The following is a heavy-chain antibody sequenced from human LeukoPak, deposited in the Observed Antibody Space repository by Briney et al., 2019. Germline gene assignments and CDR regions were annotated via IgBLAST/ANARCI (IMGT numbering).Heavy chain of an antibody. J-gene: IGHJ4*02. CDR2: IYYSGST. CDR1: GGSISSYY. Sequence: SETLSLTCTVSGGSISSYYWSWIRQPPGKGLEWIGYIYYSGSTNYNPSLKSRVTISVDTSKNQFSLNLNSVTAADTAVYYCARDRARNCGGDCSAGHYWGQGTLVTVSS. D-gene: IGHD2-21*02. CDR3: ARDRARNCGGDCSAGHY. V-gene: IGHV4-59*12.